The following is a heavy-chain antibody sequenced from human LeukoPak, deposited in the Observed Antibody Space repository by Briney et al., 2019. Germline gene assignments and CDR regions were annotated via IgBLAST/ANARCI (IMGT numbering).Heavy chain of an antibody. V-gene: IGHV4-34*01. CDR2: INHSGST. J-gene: IGHJ4*02. D-gene: IGHD3-3*01. CDR1: GGSFSVYY. Sequence: NASETLSLTCAVYGGSFSVYYWSWIRQPPGKGLEWIGEINHSGSTNYNPSLKSRVTISVDTSKDQFSLKLSSVTAADTAVYYCARHRRNDFWSGYFFDYWGQGTLVTVSS. CDR3: ARHRRNDFWSGYFFDY.